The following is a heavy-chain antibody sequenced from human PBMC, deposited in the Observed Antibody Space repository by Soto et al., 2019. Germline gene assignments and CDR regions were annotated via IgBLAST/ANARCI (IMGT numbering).Heavy chain of an antibody. CDR3: STRAYDTNGYYRFDP. D-gene: IGHD3-22*01. J-gene: IGHJ5*01. CDR2: SNHSGRV. CDR1: GGSFSGHS. Sequence: SETLSLTCAVYGGSFSGHSWTWIRQSPGKGLEWIGESNHSGRVNYSPSLKSRVTISLDTSKNQFSLTLSAVTAADTAMYYCSTRAYDTNGYYRFDPRGQGTLVTVSS. V-gene: IGHV4-34*01.